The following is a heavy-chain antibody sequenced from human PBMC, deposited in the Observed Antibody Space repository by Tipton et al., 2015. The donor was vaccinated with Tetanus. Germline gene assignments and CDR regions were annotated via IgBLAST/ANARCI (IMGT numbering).Heavy chain of an antibody. J-gene: IGHJ6*03. V-gene: IGHV5-51*01. CDR1: GYNFTVYY. Sequence: QSGAEVKKPGESLQISCKGSGYNFTVYYIGWVRQMPGKGLEWMGIVYPGDSTTKYSPSFQGQVTISADRSITTAYLRWSSLKASDSAIYYCARRQRSGDYYYSMAIWGKGTTVSVSS. CDR2: VYPGDSTT. D-gene: IGHD5/OR15-5a*01. CDR3: ARRQRSGDYYYSMAI.